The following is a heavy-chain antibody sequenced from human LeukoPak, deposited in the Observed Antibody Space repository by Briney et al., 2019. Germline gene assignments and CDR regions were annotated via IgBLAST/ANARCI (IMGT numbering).Heavy chain of an antibody. CDR3: ARGPRYCSGGSCYSGTIRG. CDR2: MNPNSGNT. CDR1: GYTFTSYD. Sequence: ASVKVSCKASGYTFTSYDINWVRQATGQGLGWMGRMNPNSGNTGYAQKFQGRVTMTRNSSISTAYLELSSLRSEDTAVYYCARGPRYCSGGSCYSGTIRGWGQGTLVTVSS. V-gene: IGHV1-8*01. D-gene: IGHD2-15*01. J-gene: IGHJ4*02.